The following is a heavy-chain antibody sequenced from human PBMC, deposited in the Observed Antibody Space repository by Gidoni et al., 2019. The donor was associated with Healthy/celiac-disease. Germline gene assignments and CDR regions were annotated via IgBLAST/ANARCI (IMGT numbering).Heavy chain of an antibody. V-gene: IGHV4-39*01. D-gene: IGHD4-17*01. CDR1: GGSISSSSYY. CDR2: IDYSGST. CDR3: ARPLYGDYGYFDY. J-gene: IGHJ4*02. Sequence: QLQLQESGPGLVKPSETLSLTCTVSGGSISSSSYYWGWIRQPPVTGLEWIGSIDYSGSTYYNPSLKSRVTISVDTSKNQFSLKLSSVTAADTAVYYCARPLYGDYGYFDYWGQGTLVTVSS.